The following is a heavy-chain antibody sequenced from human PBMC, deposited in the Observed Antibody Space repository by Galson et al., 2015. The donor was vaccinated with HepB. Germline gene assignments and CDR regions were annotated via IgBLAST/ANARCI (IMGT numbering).Heavy chain of an antibody. J-gene: IGHJ3*02. CDR1: GFTFDDYA. V-gene: IGHV3-9*01. D-gene: IGHD3-10*01. CDR2: ISWNSGSI. Sequence: SLRLSCAASGFTFDDYAMHWVRQAPGKGLEWVSGISWNSGSIGYADSVKGRFTISRDNAKNSLYLQMNSLRAEDTALYYCAKTISGRITMVRGVIMDLPDAFDIWGQGTMVTVSS. CDR3: AKTISGRITMVRGVIMDLPDAFDI.